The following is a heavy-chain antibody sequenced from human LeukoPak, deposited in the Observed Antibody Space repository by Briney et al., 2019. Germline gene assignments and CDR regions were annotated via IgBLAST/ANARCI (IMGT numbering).Heavy chain of an antibody. V-gene: IGHV3-30*18. D-gene: IGHD3-9*01. CDR3: AKDSRLVIIFLFDY. CDR2: ISYEGSNK. CDR1: GFTFSSYG. J-gene: IGHJ4*02. Sequence: TGGSLRLSCAASGFTFSSYGMHWVRQAPGKGLEWVAVISYEGSNKYYADSVKGRFTISRDNSKNTLYLQMNSLRAEDTAVYYCAKDSRLVIIFLFDYWGQGTLVTVSS.